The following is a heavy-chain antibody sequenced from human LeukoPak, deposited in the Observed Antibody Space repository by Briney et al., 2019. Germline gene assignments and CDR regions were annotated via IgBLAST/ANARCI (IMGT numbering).Heavy chain of an antibody. D-gene: IGHD3-3*01. CDR1: GYTFTSYY. V-gene: IGHV1-46*01. CDR2: INPSDGST. CDR3: ARAWGIFGVVIIGYFDY. Sequence: GASVKVSCKASGYTFTSYYMHWVRQAPGQGLEWMGIINPSDGSTSYAQKFQGRVTMTRHTSTSTVYMELSSMRSEDTAVYYCARAWGIFGVVIIGYFDYWGQGTLVTVSS. J-gene: IGHJ4*02.